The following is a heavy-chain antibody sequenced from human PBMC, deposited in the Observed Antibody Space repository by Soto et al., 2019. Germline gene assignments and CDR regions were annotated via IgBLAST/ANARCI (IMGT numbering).Heavy chain of an antibody. J-gene: IGHJ4*02. CDR1: GFTFSSYS. D-gene: IGHD6-13*01. CDR2: ISSGSSYI. Sequence: GGSLRLSCAASGFTFSSYSMNWVRQAPGKGLEWVSSISSGSSYIYYADSVKGRFTISRDNAKNSLYLQMNSLRAEDTAVYYCARDLGIAAKIGFDYWGQGTLVTVSS. V-gene: IGHV3-21*01. CDR3: ARDLGIAAKIGFDY.